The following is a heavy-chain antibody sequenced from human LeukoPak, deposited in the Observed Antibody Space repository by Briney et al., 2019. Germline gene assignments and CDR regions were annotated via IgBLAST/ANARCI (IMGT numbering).Heavy chain of an antibody. Sequence: GRSLRLSCAASGFTFSSCGMHWVRQAPGKGLEWVAVISYDGSNKYYADSVKGRFTISRDNSKNTLYLQMNSLRAEDTAVYYCAKSIETKYYYYYGMDVWGQGTTVTVSS. CDR3: AKSIETKYYYYYGMDV. D-gene: IGHD2-15*01. CDR1: GFTFSSCG. V-gene: IGHV3-30*18. J-gene: IGHJ6*02. CDR2: ISYDGSNK.